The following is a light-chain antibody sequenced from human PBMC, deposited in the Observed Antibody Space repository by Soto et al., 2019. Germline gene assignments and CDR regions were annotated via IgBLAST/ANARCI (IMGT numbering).Light chain of an antibody. CDR2: EVS. J-gene: IGLJ3*02. CDR3: ASYAGGHYNGV. Sequence: QSVLTQPPSASGSPGQSVTISCTGTSSDVGGYDFVSWYQQHPGKAPKLIIYEVSKWPSGVPDRFSGSKSGNTASLTVSGLQAEDEADYYCASYAGGHYNGVFGGGTQLTVL. V-gene: IGLV2-8*01. CDR1: SSDVGGYDF.